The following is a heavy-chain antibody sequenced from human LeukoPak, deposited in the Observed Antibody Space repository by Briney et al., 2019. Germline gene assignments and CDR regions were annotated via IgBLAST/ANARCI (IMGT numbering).Heavy chain of an antibody. V-gene: IGHV4-39*07. D-gene: IGHD5/OR15-5a*01. CDR3: ARAIGYSVYVVWFDY. J-gene: IGHJ4*02. Sequence: SETLSLTCTVSGGSISSSSYYWGWIRQPPGKGLEWIGSIYYSGSTYYNPSLKSRVTISVDTSKNQFSLKLSSVTAADTAVYYCARAIGYSVYVVWFDYWGQGTLVTVSS. CDR2: IYYSGST. CDR1: GGSISSSSYY.